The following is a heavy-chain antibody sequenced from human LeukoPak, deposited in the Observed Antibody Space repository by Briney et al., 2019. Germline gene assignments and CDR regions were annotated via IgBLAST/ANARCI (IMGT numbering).Heavy chain of an antibody. CDR3: ASFGLWFGELSGNY. J-gene: IGHJ4*02. D-gene: IGHD3-10*01. V-gene: IGHV3-66*01. CDR1: GFTVSSNY. CDR2: IYSGGST. Sequence: GGSLTLSCAASGFTVSSNYMSWVRQAPGKGLEWVSVIYSGGSTYYADSVKGRFTISRDNSKNTLYLQMNSLRAEDTAVYYCASFGLWFGELSGNYWGQGTLVTVSS.